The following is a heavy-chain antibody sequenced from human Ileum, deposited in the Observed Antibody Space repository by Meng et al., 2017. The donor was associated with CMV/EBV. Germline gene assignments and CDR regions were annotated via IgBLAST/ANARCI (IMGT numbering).Heavy chain of an antibody. CDR1: GFTFSTYA. CDR3: AKVGSSNWYDAFDI. V-gene: IGHV3-23*01. D-gene: IGHD6-13*01. Sequence: SGFTFSTYAMSWVRQAPGKGLEWVSTFGGSGGSTYYADSVKGRFTISRDNSKNTLYLQMNSLRAEDTAVYYCAKVGSSNWYDAFDIWGQGTMVTVSS. CDR2: FGGSGGST. J-gene: IGHJ3*02.